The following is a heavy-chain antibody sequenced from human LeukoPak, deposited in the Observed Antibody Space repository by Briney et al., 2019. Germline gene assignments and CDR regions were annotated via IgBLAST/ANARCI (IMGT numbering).Heavy chain of an antibody. D-gene: IGHD1-1*01. Sequence: PGRSLRLSCAASGFTFDDYAMHWVRQAPGKGLEWVSGISWNSGSIGYADSVKGRFTISRDNAKNSLYLQMNSLRAEVTALYYCAKEGTGFDIWGQGTMVTVSS. CDR2: ISWNSGSI. CDR3: AKEGTGFDI. CDR1: GFTFDDYA. J-gene: IGHJ3*02. V-gene: IGHV3-9*01.